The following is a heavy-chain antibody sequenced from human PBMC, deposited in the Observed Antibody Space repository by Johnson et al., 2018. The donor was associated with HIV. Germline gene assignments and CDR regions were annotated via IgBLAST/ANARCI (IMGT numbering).Heavy chain of an antibody. D-gene: IGHD2-15*01. V-gene: IGHV3-66*01. J-gene: IGHJ3*02. CDR3: VRDLPYCSGCFCQTDGFDI. Sequence: VQLVESGGGLVKPGGSLRLSCGASGFTVSSNYMTWVRQAPGKGLEWVSVIYSGGSTYYADSVKGRFTISRDNSKNSLYLQMNSLRVEDTAVYYCVRDLPYCSGCFCQTDGFDIWGQGTMVTVSS. CDR1: GFTVSSNY. CDR2: IYSGGST.